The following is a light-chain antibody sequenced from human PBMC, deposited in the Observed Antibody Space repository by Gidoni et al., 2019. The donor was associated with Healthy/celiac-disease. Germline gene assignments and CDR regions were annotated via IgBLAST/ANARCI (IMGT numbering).Light chain of an antibody. V-gene: IGKV3-20*01. Sequence: EIVLTPSPGTLSLSPGERATLSCRASQSVSSSYLAWYQTKPGQAPRLLIYGASSRATGIPDRFSCSGSGTDFTLTIRRLEPEDFAVYYCQQYGSSPITFGQGTRLEIK. J-gene: IGKJ5*01. CDR2: GAS. CDR3: QQYGSSPIT. CDR1: QSVSSSY.